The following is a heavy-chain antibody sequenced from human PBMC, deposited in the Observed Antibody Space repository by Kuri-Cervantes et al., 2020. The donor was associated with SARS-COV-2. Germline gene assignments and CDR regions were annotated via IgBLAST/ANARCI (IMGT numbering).Heavy chain of an antibody. V-gene: IGHV3-23*01. CDR2: ISCSGGST. J-gene: IGHJ6*03. D-gene: IGHD1-1*01. Sequence: GVLKISCAASGFTFSSYAMSWVRQAPGKGLEWVSAISCSGGSTYYADSVKGRFTISRDNAENSLYLQMNSLRAEDAAIYYCARDPPPPKGTXXYYYYMDVWGKGTTVTVSS. CDR1: GFTFSSYA. CDR3: ARDPPPPKGTXXYYYYMDV.